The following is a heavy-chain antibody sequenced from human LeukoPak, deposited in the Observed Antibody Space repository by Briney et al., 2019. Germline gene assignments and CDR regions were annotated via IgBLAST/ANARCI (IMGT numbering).Heavy chain of an antibody. Sequence: SETLSLTCTVSGDSISSGDYYWSWIRQPAGTGLEWIGRISSSGSTNYNPSLKSRVTISVDTSKNQFSLKLSSVTAADTAVYYCARQEIGLRSFDPWGQGTLVTVSS. V-gene: IGHV4-61*02. CDR3: ARQEIGLRSFDP. CDR1: GDSISSGDYY. J-gene: IGHJ5*02. CDR2: ISSSGST. D-gene: IGHD3/OR15-3a*01.